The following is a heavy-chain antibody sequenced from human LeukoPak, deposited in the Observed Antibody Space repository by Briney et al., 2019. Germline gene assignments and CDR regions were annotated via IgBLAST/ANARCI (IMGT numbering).Heavy chain of an antibody. CDR1: GGTFSSYT. J-gene: IGHJ4*02. D-gene: IGHD3-22*01. CDR3: AREREDSSDY. V-gene: IGHV1-69*04. CDR2: IIPILGIA. Sequence: GASVKVSCKASGGTFSSYTISWVRQAPGQGLGWMGRIIPILGIANYAQKFQGRVTITADKSTSTAFMELSSLRSEDTAVYYCAREREDSSDYWGQGTLVTVSS.